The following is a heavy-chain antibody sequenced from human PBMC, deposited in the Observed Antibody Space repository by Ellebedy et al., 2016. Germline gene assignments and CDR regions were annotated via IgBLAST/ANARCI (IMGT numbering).Heavy chain of an antibody. V-gene: IGHV1-46*01. D-gene: IGHD3-22*01. CDR2: INPSGGST. J-gene: IGHJ4*02. CDR3: AREDSSGYYYFDY. Sequence: ASVKVSCKASGYTFTSYYMHWVRQAPGQGLEWMGKINPSGGSTSYAQKFQGRVTITRDTSASTAYMELSSLRSEDTAVYYCAREDSSGYYYFDYWGQGTLVTVSS. CDR1: GYTFTSYY.